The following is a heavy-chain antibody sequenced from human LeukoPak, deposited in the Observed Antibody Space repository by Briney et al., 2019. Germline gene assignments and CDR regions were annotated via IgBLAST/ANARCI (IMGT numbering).Heavy chain of an antibody. V-gene: IGHV3-48*04. CDR2: IHLSGAPI. CDR3: ARPAYTAAYDL. CDR1: GFSFSIYR. Sequence: GSLRLSCAASGFSFSIYRMNWVRQAPGKGPEWIAYIHLSGAPIHYAEPVKGRFSISRDNARNSLFLQMNGLRPEDTAVYYCARPAYTAAYDLWGQGTMVTVSS. J-gene: IGHJ3*01. D-gene: IGHD3-16*01.